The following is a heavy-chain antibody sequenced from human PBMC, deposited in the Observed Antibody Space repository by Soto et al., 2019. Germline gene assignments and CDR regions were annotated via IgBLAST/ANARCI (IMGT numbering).Heavy chain of an antibody. Sequence: GGSLRLSCAASGFTFSSYSMNWVRQAPGKGLEWVSSISSSSSYIYYADSVKGRFTISRDNAKNSLYLQMNSLRAEDTAVYYCARVQEGSYSAFDIWGQGTMVTVSS. CDR2: ISSSSSYI. CDR3: ARVQEGSYSAFDI. V-gene: IGHV3-21*01. D-gene: IGHD1-26*01. J-gene: IGHJ3*02. CDR1: GFTFSSYS.